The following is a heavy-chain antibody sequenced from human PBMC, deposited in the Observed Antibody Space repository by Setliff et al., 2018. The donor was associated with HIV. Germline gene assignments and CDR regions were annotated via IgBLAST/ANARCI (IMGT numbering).Heavy chain of an antibody. CDR1: GYTFINFG. CDR2: IKPDTGGT. CDR3: ARRVPPIPSGDLDY. V-gene: IGHV1-2*02. Sequence: ASVKVSCKASGYTFINFGITWVRQAPGQGLEWMGWIKPDTGGTNYAQKFQDRVTMTRDTSITTAYMELSRLGSDDTAVYYCARRVPPIPSGDLDYWGQGTLVTVSS. J-gene: IGHJ4*02. D-gene: IGHD4-17*01.